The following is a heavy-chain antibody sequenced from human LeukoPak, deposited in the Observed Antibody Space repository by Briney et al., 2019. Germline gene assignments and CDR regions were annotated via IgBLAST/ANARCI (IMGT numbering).Heavy chain of an antibody. CDR3: ARALRITIFGVVIGAWFDP. V-gene: IGHV1-8*01. CDR1: GYTFTSYD. Sequence: ASVKVSCKASGYTFTSYDINWVRQATGQGLEWMGWMNPNSGNTGYARKFQGRVTMTRNTSISTAYMELSSLRSEDTAVYYCARALRITIFGVVIGAWFDPWGQGTLVTVSS. J-gene: IGHJ5*02. CDR2: MNPNSGNT. D-gene: IGHD3-3*01.